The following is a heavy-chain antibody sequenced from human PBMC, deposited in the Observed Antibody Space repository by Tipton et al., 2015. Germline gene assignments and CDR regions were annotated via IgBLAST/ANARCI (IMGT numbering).Heavy chain of an antibody. CDR1: GFTFSNYG. J-gene: IGHJ4*02. CDR2: IWYDGSNK. D-gene: IGHD6-19*01. V-gene: IGHV3-33*01. CDR3: ARDGARGIAVAGADYFDY. Sequence: SLRLSCAASGFTFSNYGMHWGRQAPGKGLEWVAVIWYDGSNKHYADSVKGRFTISRDNSRNTLYLQMNSLRAEDTAVYYCARDGARGIAVAGADYFDYWGQGTLVTVSS.